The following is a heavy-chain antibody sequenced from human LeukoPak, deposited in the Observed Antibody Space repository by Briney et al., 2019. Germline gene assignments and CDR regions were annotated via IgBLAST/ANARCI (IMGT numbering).Heavy chain of an antibody. J-gene: IGHJ4*02. CDR1: GFTFSGYA. Sequence: GGSLRLSCAASGFTFSGYAMSWVRQAPGKGLEWVSAISGSGGSTYYADSVKGRFTISRDNSKNTLYLQMNSLRAEDTAVYYCAKDVTTATPRPFTIDYWGQGTLVTVSS. CDR3: AKDVTTATPRPFTIDY. CDR2: ISGSGGST. D-gene: IGHD4-17*01. V-gene: IGHV3-23*01.